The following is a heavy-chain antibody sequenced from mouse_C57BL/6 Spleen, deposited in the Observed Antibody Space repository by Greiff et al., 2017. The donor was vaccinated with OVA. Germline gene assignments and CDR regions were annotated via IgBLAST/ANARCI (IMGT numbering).Heavy chain of an antibody. CDR1: GFTFSSYG. CDR2: ISSGGSYT. D-gene: IGHD1-1*01. V-gene: IGHV5-6*01. CDR3: ARHPITTVVATYYFDY. J-gene: IGHJ2*01. Sequence: DVHLVESGGDLVKPGGSLKLSCAASGFTFSSYGMSWVRQTPDKRLEWVATISSGGSYTYYPDSVKGRFTISRDNAKNTLYLQMSSLKSEDTAMYYCARHPITTVVATYYFDYWGQGTTLTVSS.